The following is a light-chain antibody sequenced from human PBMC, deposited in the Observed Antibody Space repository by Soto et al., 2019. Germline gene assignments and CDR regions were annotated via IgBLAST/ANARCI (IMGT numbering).Light chain of an antibody. J-gene: IGKJ3*01. CDR3: QQCGSSRT. CDR2: GAS. Sequence: EIVLTQSPGTLSLSPGERATLSCRASQSVSSSYLAWYQQKPGQAPRLLIYGASSRATGIPDRFSGSGSGTDFTLTISRLEPEDFAVYYCQQCGSSRTFGPGTKVDIK. V-gene: IGKV3-20*01. CDR1: QSVSSSY.